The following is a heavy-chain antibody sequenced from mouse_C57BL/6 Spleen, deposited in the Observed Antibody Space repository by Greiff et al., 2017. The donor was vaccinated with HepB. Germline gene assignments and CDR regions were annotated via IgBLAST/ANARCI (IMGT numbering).Heavy chain of an antibody. Sequence: ESGPGLVKPSQSLSLTCSVTGYSITSGYYWNWIRQFPGNKLEWMGYISYDGSNNYNPSLKNRISITRDTSKNQFFLKLNSVTTEDTATYYCAREALGRRFAYWGQGTLVTVSA. CDR3: AREALGRRFAY. CDR2: ISYDGSN. CDR1: GYSITSGYY. J-gene: IGHJ3*01. V-gene: IGHV3-6*01. D-gene: IGHD4-1*01.